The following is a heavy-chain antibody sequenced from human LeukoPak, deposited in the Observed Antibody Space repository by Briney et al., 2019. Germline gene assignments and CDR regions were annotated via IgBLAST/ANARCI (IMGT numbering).Heavy chain of an antibody. Sequence: GGSLRLSCAASGFTFSSYWMSWVRQAPGKGLEWVANIKQDGSEKYYVDSVKGRFTISRDNAKNSLYLQMNSLRAEDTAVYYCARSSLRYSSSWYYFDYWGQGTLVTVSS. D-gene: IGHD6-13*01. V-gene: IGHV3-7*01. CDR1: GFTFSSYW. J-gene: IGHJ4*02. CDR3: ARSSLRYSSSWYYFDY. CDR2: IKQDGSEK.